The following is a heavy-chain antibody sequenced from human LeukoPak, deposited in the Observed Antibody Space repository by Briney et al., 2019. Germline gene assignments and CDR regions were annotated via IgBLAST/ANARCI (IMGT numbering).Heavy chain of an antibody. D-gene: IGHD5-18*01. CDR3: ASDVDTAKGLYFDY. J-gene: IGHJ4*02. CDR1: GGTFSSYA. Sequence: SVKVSCKASGGTFSSYAISWVRQAPGQGLEWMGRITPILGIANYAQKFQGRVTITADKSASTAYMELSSLRSEDTAVYYCASDVDTAKGLYFDYWGQGTLVTVSS. V-gene: IGHV1-69*04. CDR2: ITPILGIA.